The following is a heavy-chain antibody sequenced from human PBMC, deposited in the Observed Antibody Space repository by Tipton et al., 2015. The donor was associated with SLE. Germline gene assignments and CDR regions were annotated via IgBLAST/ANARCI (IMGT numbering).Heavy chain of an antibody. CDR3: ARGAPNWRRYFDY. CDR2: IYYSGST. CDR1: GGSISSYY. J-gene: IGHJ4*02. Sequence: TLSLTCTVSGGSISSYYWSWIRQPPGKGLEWIGYIYYSGSTNYNPSLKSRVTISVDTSKNQFSLKLSSVTAADTAVYYCARGAPNWRRYFDYWGQGTLVTVSS. D-gene: IGHD1-1*01. V-gene: IGHV4-59*01.